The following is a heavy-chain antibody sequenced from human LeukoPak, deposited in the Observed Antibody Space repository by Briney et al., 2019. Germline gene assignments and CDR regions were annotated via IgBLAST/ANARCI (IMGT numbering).Heavy chain of an antibody. CDR3: ARGYDFWSGYMEVGYYYMDV. Sequence: GGSLRLSCADSGFTFSSHWMHWVRQAPGKGLVWVSRINTDGSSTSYADSVKGRFTISRDNAKNTLYLQMNSLRAEDTAVYYCARGYDFWSGYMEVGYYYMDVWGKGTTVTVSS. D-gene: IGHD3-3*01. CDR1: GFTFSSHW. CDR2: INTDGSST. J-gene: IGHJ6*03. V-gene: IGHV3-74*01.